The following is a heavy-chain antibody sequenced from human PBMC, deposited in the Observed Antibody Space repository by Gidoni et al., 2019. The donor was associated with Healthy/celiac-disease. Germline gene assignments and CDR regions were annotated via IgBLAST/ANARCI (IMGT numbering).Heavy chain of an antibody. CDR1: GFTFSSYA. J-gene: IGHJ3*02. CDR3: AKVEEMATICCAFDI. V-gene: IGHV3-23*04. D-gene: IGHD5-12*01. CDR2: ISGSGGST. Sequence: EVQLVESGGGLVQPGGSLRLSFAASGFTFSSYAMSWGGQAPGKGLEWVSAISGSGGSTYYADSVKGRFTISRDNSKNTLYLQMNSLRAEDTAVYYCAKVEEMATICCAFDIWGQGTMVTVFS.